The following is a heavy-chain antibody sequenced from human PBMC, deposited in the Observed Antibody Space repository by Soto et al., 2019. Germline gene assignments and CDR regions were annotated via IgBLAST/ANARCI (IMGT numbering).Heavy chain of an antibody. D-gene: IGHD3-10*01. Sequence: QVQLQESGPGLVKPSQTLSLTCTVSGGSISSGGYYWSCLRQHPGKGLEWIGYIYYIGSTNYNPSLKCRVTISVDTSKNQFSLKLSSVTAADTAVYYCARDIRFRGFYGMDVWGQGTTVTVSS. CDR1: GGSISSGGYY. CDR2: IYYIGST. V-gene: IGHV4-31*03. CDR3: ARDIRFRGFYGMDV. J-gene: IGHJ6*02.